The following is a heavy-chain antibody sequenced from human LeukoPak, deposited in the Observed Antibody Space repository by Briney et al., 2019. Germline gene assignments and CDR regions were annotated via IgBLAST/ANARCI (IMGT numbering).Heavy chain of an antibody. D-gene: IGHD2-15*01. Sequence: PGGSLRLSCAASGFTFSSYAMSWVRQAPGKGLEWISASSGRGGSTYYADSVKGRFTISRDNAKNTLYLQMNSLRAEDTAVYYCAREKVGSNYYYYYMDVWGKGTTVTVSS. CDR2: SSGRGGST. CDR1: GFTFSSYA. V-gene: IGHV3-23*01. CDR3: AREKVGSNYYYYYMDV. J-gene: IGHJ6*03.